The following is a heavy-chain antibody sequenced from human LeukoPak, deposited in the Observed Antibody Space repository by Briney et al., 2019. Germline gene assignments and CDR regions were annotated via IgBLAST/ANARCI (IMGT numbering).Heavy chain of an antibody. CDR3: ARAKGRSPLFDY. V-gene: IGHV4-39*01. J-gene: IGHJ4*02. CDR2: SYYSGST. D-gene: IGHD4/OR15-4a*01. CDR1: GGSISSSSYY. Sequence: SETLSLTCTVSGGSISSSSYYWGWIPQPPGKGLEWIGSSYYSGSTYYTPSLKSRVTISVDTSKNQFSLQLNSATPVDTAVYYCARAKGRSPLFDYWGQGTLVTVSS.